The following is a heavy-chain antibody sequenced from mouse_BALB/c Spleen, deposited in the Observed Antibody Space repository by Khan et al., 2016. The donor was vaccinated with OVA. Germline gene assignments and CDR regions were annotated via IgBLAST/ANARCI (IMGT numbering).Heavy chain of an antibody. D-gene: IGHD2-14*01. CDR1: GYTFTSHT. CDR2: INPRSG. J-gene: IGHJ4*01. CDR3: SRRTTENALDY. V-gene: IGHV1-4*01. Sequence: QVQLKESGAELARPGASVKMSCKASGYTFTSHTMHWIKQRPGQGLEWIGYINPRSGYNQKLNDKATLTAHISSRTAYMQLSSLTSEDSAVYYCSRRTTENALDYWGQGTSVTVSS.